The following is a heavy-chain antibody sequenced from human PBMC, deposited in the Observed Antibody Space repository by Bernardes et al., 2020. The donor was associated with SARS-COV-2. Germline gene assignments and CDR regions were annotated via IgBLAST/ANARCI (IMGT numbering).Heavy chain of an antibody. CDR3: ARVGFGAVGRHNGMDV. CDR1: GFTFDDYG. CDR2: INWNGGST. D-gene: IGHD3-10*01. Sequence: GGSLRLSCAASGFTFDDYGMSWVRQAPGKGLEWVSGINWNGGSTGYADSVKGRFTISRDNAKNSLYLQMNSLRAEDTALYHCARVGFGAVGRHNGMDVWGQGTTVTVSS. V-gene: IGHV3-20*01. J-gene: IGHJ6*02.